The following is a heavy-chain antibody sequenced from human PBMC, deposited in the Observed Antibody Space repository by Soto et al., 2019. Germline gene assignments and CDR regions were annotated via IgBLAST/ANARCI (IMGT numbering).Heavy chain of an antibody. J-gene: IGHJ4*02. CDR2: INPSDGST. D-gene: IGHD5-12*01. Sequence: QGQLVQSGTEVKKPGASVKVSCKASGYTFTNYFIHWVRQAHGQGREWMGRINPSDGSTTYAQKFQGRITMTRDTSTSTVFMELSSLRSEGTAVYYCARGGPEMATIGSFDYWGQGTLVTVSS. CDR1: GYTFTNYF. V-gene: IGHV1-46*01. CDR3: ARGGPEMATIGSFDY.